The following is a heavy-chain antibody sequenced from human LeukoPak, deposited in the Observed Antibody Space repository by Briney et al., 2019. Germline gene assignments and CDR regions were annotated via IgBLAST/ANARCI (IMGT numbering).Heavy chain of an antibody. Sequence: GGSLRLSCAASRFTLSSYDINWVRQAPGKGLEWVSSISSSSSYIYYADSVKGRFTISRDNAKNSLYLQMNSLRAEDTAVYYCARVPCSSTSCGYAFDIWGQGTMVTVSS. CDR2: ISSSSSYI. CDR1: RFTLSSYD. J-gene: IGHJ3*02. V-gene: IGHV3-21*01. D-gene: IGHD2-2*01. CDR3: ARVPCSSTSCGYAFDI.